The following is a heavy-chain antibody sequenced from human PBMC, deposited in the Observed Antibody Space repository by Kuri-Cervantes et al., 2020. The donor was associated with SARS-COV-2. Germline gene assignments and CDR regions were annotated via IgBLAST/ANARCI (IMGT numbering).Heavy chain of an antibody. CDR2: LDTSGST. J-gene: IGHJ4*02. CDR1: GVPVTGGSYS. V-gene: IGHV4-61*09. CDR3: ARYFWSGAYYFDY. D-gene: IGHD3-3*01. Sequence: SQTLSLTCAVSGVPVTGGSYSWAWIRQPAGKGLEWIGHLDTSGSTTYDPSLRGRVTIFVDTSKNQLSLWLTSVTAADTAVYYCARYFWSGAYYFDYWGQETLVTVSS.